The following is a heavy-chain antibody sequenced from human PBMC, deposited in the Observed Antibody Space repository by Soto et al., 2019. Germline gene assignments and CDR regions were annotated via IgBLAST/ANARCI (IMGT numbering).Heavy chain of an antibody. CDR2: IKSKTDGGTT. D-gene: IGHD3-3*01. V-gene: IGHV3-15*01. J-gene: IGHJ5*02. Sequence: PGGSLRLSCAASGFTFSNAWMSWVRQAPGKGLEWVGRIKSKTDGGTTDYAAPVKGRFTISRDDSKNTLYLQMNSLKTEDTAVYYCTTDSLVLRFLEWAFDPWGQGTLVTVSS. CDR1: GFTFSNAW. CDR3: TTDSLVLRFLEWAFDP.